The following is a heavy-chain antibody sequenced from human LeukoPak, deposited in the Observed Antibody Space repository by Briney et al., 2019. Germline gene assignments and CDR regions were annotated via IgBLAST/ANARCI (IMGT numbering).Heavy chain of an antibody. D-gene: IGHD3-10*01. Sequence: PSETLSLTCTVSGGSISIYYWSWIRQPAGKGLEWIGRIYTSGSTNYNPSLKSRVTISVDKSKNQFSLKLSSVTAADTAVYYCARIRITMVRGVIAIWFDPWGQGTLVTVSS. CDR2: IYTSGST. V-gene: IGHV4-4*07. CDR3: ARIRITMVRGVIAIWFDP. CDR1: GGSISIYY. J-gene: IGHJ5*02.